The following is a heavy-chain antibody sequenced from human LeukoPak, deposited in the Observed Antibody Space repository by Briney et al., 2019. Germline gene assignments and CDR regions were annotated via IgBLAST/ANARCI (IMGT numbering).Heavy chain of an antibody. V-gene: IGHV1-8*03. D-gene: IGHD6-13*01. CDR1: GYTFTSYD. CDR2: MNPNSGNT. J-gene: IGHJ4*02. CDR3: ARYSSWDFDY. Sequence: GASVKVSCKASGYTFTSYDINWVRQATGQGLEWMGWMNPNSGNTGYAQKFLGRVTVTRNTSISTAYMELSSLRSEDTAVFYCARYSSWDFDYWGQGTLVTVSS.